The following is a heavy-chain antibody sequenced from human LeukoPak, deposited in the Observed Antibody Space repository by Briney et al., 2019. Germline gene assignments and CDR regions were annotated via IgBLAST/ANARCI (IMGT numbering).Heavy chain of an antibody. J-gene: IGHJ4*02. Sequence: GGSLRLSCAPSGFTFSSYAMHWVRQAPGKGLEYFSAISGTGGSTYYANSVKGRFTISRDNSKNTLYLQMGSRRAEDMAMYYWARSRGDFDFWSGSYRTFDYWGQGTLVTVSS. V-gene: IGHV3-64*01. CDR3: ARSRGDFDFWSGSYRTFDY. D-gene: IGHD3-3*01. CDR1: GFTFSSYA. CDR2: ISGTGGST.